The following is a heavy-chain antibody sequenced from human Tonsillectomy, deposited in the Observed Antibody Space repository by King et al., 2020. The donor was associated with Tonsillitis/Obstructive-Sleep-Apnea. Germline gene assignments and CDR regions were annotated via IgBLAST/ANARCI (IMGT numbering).Heavy chain of an antibody. J-gene: IGHJ4*02. CDR2: IYYSGTT. V-gene: IGHV4-59*01. CDR3: ARVRIAAAGLDY. Sequence: QLQESGPGLVKPSETLSLTCTVSGGSISPYQWSWIRQPPGQGLEWIAYIYYSGTTAYNPSLKSRLTISVDTSKNQFSLKLTSVTAADTAVYYCARVRIAAAGLDYWGQGALVTVSS. D-gene: IGHD6-13*01. CDR1: GGSISPYQ.